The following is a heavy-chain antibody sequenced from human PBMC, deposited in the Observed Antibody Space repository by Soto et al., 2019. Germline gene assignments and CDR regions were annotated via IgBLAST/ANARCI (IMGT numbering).Heavy chain of an antibody. CDR1: GGAFNNYA. CDR3: ARERPASAAASFYYGLNV. CDR2: IGPVFPSV. Sequence: QVQLLQSGAELEQPGCSVKVSCKASGGAFNNYAIYWVRQAPGKGLEWLGTIGPVFPSVYYAACFQGRFTITADGSTDTVYLLMTSLKSEDTAVYYCARERPASAAASFYYGLNVWGQGTSVTVSS. D-gene: IGHD6-13*01. J-gene: IGHJ6*02. V-gene: IGHV1-69*18.